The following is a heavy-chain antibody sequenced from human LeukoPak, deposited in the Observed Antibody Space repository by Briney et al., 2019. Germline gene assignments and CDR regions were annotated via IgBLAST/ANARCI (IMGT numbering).Heavy chain of an antibody. CDR1: GGSVSSGSYY. V-gene: IGHV4-61*01. J-gene: IGHJ4*02. D-gene: IGHD2-2*02. Sequence: SETLSLTCTVSGGSVSSGSYYWSWIRQPPGKGLEWIGYIYYSGSTSYNPSLKSRVTISVDTSKNQFSLKLSSVTAADTAVYYCARSYCSSTSCYNYFDYWGQGTLVTVSS. CDR2: IYYSGST. CDR3: ARSYCSSTSCYNYFDY.